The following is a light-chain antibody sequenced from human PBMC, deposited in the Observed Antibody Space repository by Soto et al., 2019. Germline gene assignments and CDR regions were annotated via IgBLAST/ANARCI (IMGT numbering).Light chain of an antibody. J-gene: IGKJ4*01. V-gene: IGKV1-9*01. Sequence: DIQLTQFPSFLSASVGDRVTITCRASQGISSYVAWYQQKPGRAPRLLIYDTSTLQSGVPSRFSGSGSGPEFTLTISSLQPEDFATYYCQQLNSYPNTFGGGTKVEIK. CDR2: DTS. CDR3: QQLNSYPNT. CDR1: QGISSY.